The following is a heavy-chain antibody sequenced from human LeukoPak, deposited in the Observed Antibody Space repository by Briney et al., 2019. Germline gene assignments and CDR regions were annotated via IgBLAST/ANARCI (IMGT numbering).Heavy chain of an antibody. CDR3: ARRYCSSTSCNPYFFDF. J-gene: IGHJ4*02. CDR1: GYTFTNYY. Sequence: GESLKISCKGSGYTFTNYYIGWVRQMPGKGLEWMGIISPGDSEARYSPSFQGQVTISADKSISTAYLRWSSLKASDSAMYYCARRYCSSTSCNPYFFDFWGQGTLVTVSP. V-gene: IGHV5-51*01. D-gene: IGHD2-2*01. CDR2: ISPGDSEA.